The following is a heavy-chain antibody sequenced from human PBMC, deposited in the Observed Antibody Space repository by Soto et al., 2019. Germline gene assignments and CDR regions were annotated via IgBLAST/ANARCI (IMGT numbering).Heavy chain of an antibody. Sequence: GGSLRLSCAASGFTFSSYSMNWVRQAPGKGLEWVSSISSSSSYIYYADSVKGRFTISRDNSKNTLYLQMNSLRAEDTAVYYCAKDIEISKIQYNWFDPWGQGTLVTVSS. CDR1: GFTFSSYS. J-gene: IGHJ5*02. CDR3: AKDIEISKIQYNWFDP. CDR2: ISSSSSYI. V-gene: IGHV3-21*01. D-gene: IGHD2-15*01.